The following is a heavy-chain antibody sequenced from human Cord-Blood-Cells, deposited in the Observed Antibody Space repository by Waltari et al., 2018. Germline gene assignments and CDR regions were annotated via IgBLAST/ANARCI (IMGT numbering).Heavy chain of an antibody. CDR3: ARRDIVGATDY. V-gene: IGHV4-39*01. J-gene: IGHJ4*02. D-gene: IGHD1-26*01. Sequence: QLQLQESGPGLVKPSETLSLTCTVSGGSISSSSYYWGWIRQPPGKGLEWIGSIYYSGSTYYNPSHKSRVTISVDTSKNQFSLKLSSVTAADTAVYYCARRDIVGATDYWGQGTLVTVSS. CDR2: IYYSGST. CDR1: GGSISSSSYY.